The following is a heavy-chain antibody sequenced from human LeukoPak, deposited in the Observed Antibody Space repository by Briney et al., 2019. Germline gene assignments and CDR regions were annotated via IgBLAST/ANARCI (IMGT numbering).Heavy chain of an antibody. Sequence: ASVKVSCKASGYTFTGYYMHWLRQAPGQGLEWMGGINPNSGGTNYAQKFQGRVTMTRDTSISTAYMELSRLRSDDTAVYYCARNPPRGAQKRIAAAGVDYWGQGTLVTVSS. V-gene: IGHV1-2*02. D-gene: IGHD6-13*01. CDR1: GYTFTGYY. CDR2: INPNSGGT. CDR3: ARNPPRGAQKRIAAAGVDY. J-gene: IGHJ4*02.